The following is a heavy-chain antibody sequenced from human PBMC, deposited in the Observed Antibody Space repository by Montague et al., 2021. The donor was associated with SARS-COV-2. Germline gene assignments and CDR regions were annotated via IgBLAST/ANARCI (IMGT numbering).Heavy chain of an antibody. CDR1: GGSFSGYY. Sequence: SETLSLTCAVYGGSFSGYYWSWIRQPPGKGLEWIGEISHRGSTNYNPSLKSRVTISVDTSKNQFSLKLSSVTAADTAVYYCARVRYYGSGTSLGMDVWGQGTTVTVSS. CDR3: ARVRYYGSGTSLGMDV. D-gene: IGHD3-10*01. CDR2: ISHRGST. J-gene: IGHJ6*02. V-gene: IGHV4-34*01.